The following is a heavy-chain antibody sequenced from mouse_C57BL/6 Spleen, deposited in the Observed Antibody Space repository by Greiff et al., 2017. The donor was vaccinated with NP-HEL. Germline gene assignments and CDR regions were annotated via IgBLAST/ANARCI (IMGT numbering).Heavy chain of an antibody. D-gene: IGHD4-1*01. J-gene: IGHJ3*01. CDR2: IYPRSGNT. CDR3: ARGQGTGTAAY. V-gene: IGHV1-81*01. Sequence: VQLQQSGAELARPGASVKLSCKASGYTFTSYGISWVKQRTGQGLEWIGEIYPRSGNTYYNEKFKGKATLTADKSSSTAYMELRSLTSEDSAVYFCARGQGTGTAAYWGQGTLVTVSA. CDR1: GYTFTSYG.